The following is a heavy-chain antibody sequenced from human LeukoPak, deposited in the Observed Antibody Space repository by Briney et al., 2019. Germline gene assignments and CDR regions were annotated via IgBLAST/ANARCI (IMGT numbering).Heavy chain of an antibody. D-gene: IGHD3-3*01. CDR3: ASQGSGYSYYYYMDV. J-gene: IGHJ6*03. Sequence: PGGSLRLSCAASGFTFSSYSMNWVRQAPGKGLEWVSSISSSSSYIYYADSVKGRFTISRDNAKNSLYLQMNSLRAEDTAVYYCASQGSGYSYYYYMDVWGKGTTVTVSS. CDR1: GFTFSSYS. V-gene: IGHV3-21*01. CDR2: ISSSSSYI.